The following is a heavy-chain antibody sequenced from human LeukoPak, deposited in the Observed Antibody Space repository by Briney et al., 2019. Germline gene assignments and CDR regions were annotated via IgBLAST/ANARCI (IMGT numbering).Heavy chain of an antibody. CDR2: IYYSGST. D-gene: IGHD2-15*01. CDR3: ARMSQAGVALDQ. CDR1: GGSISSSSYY. V-gene: IGHV4-39*01. J-gene: IGHJ4*02. Sequence: RSETLSLTCTVSGGSISSSSYYWGWIRQPPGKGLEWIGSIYYSGSTYYNASLKSRVTISVDTSKNQFSLKVSAVTATDTAVYYCARMSQAGVALDQWGQGTLVTVSS.